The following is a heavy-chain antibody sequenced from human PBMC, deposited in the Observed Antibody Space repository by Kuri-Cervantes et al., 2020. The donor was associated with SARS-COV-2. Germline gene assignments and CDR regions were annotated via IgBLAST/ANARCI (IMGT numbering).Heavy chain of an antibody. CDR3: AKSLAYCGRGCYWAFDY. D-gene: IGHD2-21*02. Sequence: GESLKISCKGSGVMFMNYDMGWVRQAPGRGLEWVSIISGSGTGTYFADSVKGRFTMSRDNYKNTVFLQMNSLTAADTAVYYCAKSLAYCGRGCYWAFDYWGQGALVTVSS. J-gene: IGHJ4*02. CDR1: GVMFMNYD. V-gene: IGHV3-23*01. CDR2: ISGSGTGT.